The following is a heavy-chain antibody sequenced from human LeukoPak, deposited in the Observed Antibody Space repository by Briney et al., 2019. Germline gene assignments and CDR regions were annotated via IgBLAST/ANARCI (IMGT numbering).Heavy chain of an antibody. D-gene: IGHD3-10*01. Sequence: LSLTCAVYGGSFSGYYWSWISQAPGKGLEWVSYISSSGSTIYYADSVKGRFTISRDNAKISLYLQMNSLRAEDTAVYYCARARYYYGSGSYYTYYFDYWGQGTLVTVSS. V-gene: IGHV3-11*01. J-gene: IGHJ4*02. CDR3: ARARYYYGSGSYYTYYFDY. CDR2: ISSSGSTI. CDR1: GGSFSGYY.